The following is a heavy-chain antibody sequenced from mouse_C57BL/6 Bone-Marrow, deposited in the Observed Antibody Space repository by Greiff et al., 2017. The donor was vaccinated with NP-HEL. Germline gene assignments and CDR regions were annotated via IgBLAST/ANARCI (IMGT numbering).Heavy chain of an antibody. Sequence: QVQLQQPGAELVKPGASVKVSCKASGYTFTSYWMHWVKQRPGQGLEWIGRIHPSDSDTNYNQKLKGKATLTVDKSSSTAYMQLSSLTSEDSAVYYCAIIGHYYGSSPYWYFDVWGTGTTVTVSS. CDR2: IHPSDSDT. J-gene: IGHJ1*03. D-gene: IGHD1-1*01. CDR1: GYTFTSYW. V-gene: IGHV1-74*01. CDR3: AIIGHYYGSSPYWYFDV.